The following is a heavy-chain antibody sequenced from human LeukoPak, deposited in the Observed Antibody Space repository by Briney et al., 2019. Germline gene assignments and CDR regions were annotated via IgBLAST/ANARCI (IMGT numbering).Heavy chain of an antibody. V-gene: IGHV3-23*01. CDR1: GFTFSSYA. CDR3: AKDPVSYTGASDY. Sequence: PGASLRLSCAASGFTFSSYAMSWVRQAPGKGLEWVSAISGSGGSTYYADSVKGRFTISRDNSKNTLYLQMNSLRAEDTAVYYCAKDPVSYTGASDYWGQGTLVTVSS. J-gene: IGHJ4*02. CDR2: ISGSGGST. D-gene: IGHD2-2*02.